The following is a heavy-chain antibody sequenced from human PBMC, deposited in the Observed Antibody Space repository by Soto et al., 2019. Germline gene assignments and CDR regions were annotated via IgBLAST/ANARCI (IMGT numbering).Heavy chain of an antibody. V-gene: IGHV4-39*01. CDR2: IYYSGST. Sequence: SETLSLTCTVSGGSISSSSYYWGWIRQPPGKGLEWIGSIYYSGSTYYNPSLKSRVTISVDTSKNQFSLKLSSVTAADTAVYYCASQIILTGYSAFDYWGQGTLVTVSS. J-gene: IGHJ4*02. CDR1: GGSISSSSYY. CDR3: ASQIILTGYSAFDY. D-gene: IGHD3-9*01.